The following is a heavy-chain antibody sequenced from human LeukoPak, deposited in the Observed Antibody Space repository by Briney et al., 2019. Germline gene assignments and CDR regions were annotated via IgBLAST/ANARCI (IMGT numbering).Heavy chain of an antibody. J-gene: IGHJ4*02. D-gene: IGHD3-22*01. CDR3: AREGYYDSSGYSIRFSY. CDR2: ISGSGGTT. Sequence: LSGGSLRLSCAASGFTFSNYAMSWVRQGPGKGLEWVSGISGSGGTTYYADSVKGRFTISRDNSKNTLYLQLNSLRAEDTAVYYCAREGYYDSSGYSIRFSYWGQGTLVAVSS. V-gene: IGHV3-23*01. CDR1: GFTFSNYA.